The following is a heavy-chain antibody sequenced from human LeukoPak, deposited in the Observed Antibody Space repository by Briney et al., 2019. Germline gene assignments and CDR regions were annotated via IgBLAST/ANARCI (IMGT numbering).Heavy chain of an antibody. CDR1: GFTFSSYA. D-gene: IGHD1-26*01. CDR2: ISSSGSTI. V-gene: IGHV3-48*03. Sequence: GGSLRLSCAASGFTFSSYAMSWVRQAPGKGLEWVSYISSSGSTIYYADSVKGRFTISRDNAKNSLYLQMNSLRAEDTAVYYCARVRVGATPDYWGQGTLVTVSS. CDR3: ARVRVGATPDY. J-gene: IGHJ4*02.